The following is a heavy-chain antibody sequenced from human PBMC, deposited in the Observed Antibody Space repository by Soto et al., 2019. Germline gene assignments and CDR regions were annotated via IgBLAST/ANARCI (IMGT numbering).Heavy chain of an antibody. CDR1: GFTFSSYA. J-gene: IGHJ4*02. CDR3: AKDGRYRLLWGLGYFDY. V-gene: IGHV3-23*01. D-gene: IGHD2-2*01. Sequence: EVQLLESGGGLVQPGGSLRLSCAASGFTFSSYAMSWVRQAPGKGLEWVSAISGSGGSTYYADSVKGRFTISRDNSKNTLYLQMNSLRAEDTAVYYCAKDGRYRLLWGLGYFDYWGQGTLVTVSS. CDR2: ISGSGGST.